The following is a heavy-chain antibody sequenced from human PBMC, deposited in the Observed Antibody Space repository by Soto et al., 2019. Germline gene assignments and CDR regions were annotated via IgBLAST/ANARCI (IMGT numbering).Heavy chain of an antibody. Sequence: GASVKVSCKASGGTFNRFPISWVRQAPGQGLEWMGGIISIPGTPIYAQMFQGKVTITADDSTSTAYMELSSLRSEDTAVYYCATGGNGYNSFDYWGQGTLVTVSS. J-gene: IGHJ4*02. CDR2: IISIPGTP. D-gene: IGHD5-12*01. CDR3: ATGGNGYNSFDY. CDR1: GGTFNRFP. V-gene: IGHV1-69*13.